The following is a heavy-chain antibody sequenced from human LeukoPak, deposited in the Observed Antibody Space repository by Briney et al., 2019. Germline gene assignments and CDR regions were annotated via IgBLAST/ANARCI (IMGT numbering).Heavy chain of an antibody. Sequence: GGSLRLSCAASGFTVSSEYMSWVRQAPGKGLECVSVIYSGGSTYYADSVKGRFTISRDNAKNSVYLQMNSLRDEDTAVYYCVRDYNYSFDYWGQGTLVTVSS. D-gene: IGHD1-1*01. CDR3: VRDYNYSFDY. J-gene: IGHJ4*02. CDR2: IYSGGST. V-gene: IGHV3-53*01. CDR1: GFTVSSEY.